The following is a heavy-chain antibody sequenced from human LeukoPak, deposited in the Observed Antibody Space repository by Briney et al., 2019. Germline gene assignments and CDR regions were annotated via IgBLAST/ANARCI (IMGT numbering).Heavy chain of an antibody. CDR2: ISGSGGST. J-gene: IGHJ6*02. Sequence: GGSLRLSCAASGFTFSSYAMSWVRQAPGKGLEWVSAISGSGGSTYYADSVKGRFTISRDNSKNTLYLQMNSLRAEDTAVYYCAKGKSGGVNYGMDVWGQGTTVTVSS. CDR1: GFTFSSYA. V-gene: IGHV3-23*01. D-gene: IGHD1-26*01. CDR3: AKGKSGGVNYGMDV.